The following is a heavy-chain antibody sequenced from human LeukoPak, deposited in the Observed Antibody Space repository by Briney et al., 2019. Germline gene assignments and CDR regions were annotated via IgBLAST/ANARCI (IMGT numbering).Heavy chain of an antibody. CDR1: GFTVSSNY. V-gene: IGHV3-53*01. D-gene: IGHD3-10*01. J-gene: IGHJ6*02. Sequence: GGSLRLSCAASGFTVSSNYMSWVRQAPGKGLEWVSVIYSGGSTDYADSVKGRFTISRDNSKNTLYLQMNSLRAEDTAVYYCARVVGYYYGMDVWGQGTTVTVSS. CDR3: ARVVGYYYGMDV. CDR2: IYSGGST.